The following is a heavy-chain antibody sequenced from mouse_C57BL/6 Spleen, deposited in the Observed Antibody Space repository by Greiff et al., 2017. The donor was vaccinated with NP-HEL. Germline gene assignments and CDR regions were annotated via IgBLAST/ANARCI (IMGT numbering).Heavy chain of an antibody. J-gene: IGHJ2*01. CDR2: INPGSGGT. CDR1: GYAFTNYL. V-gene: IGHV1-54*01. CDR3: ARIYYYGSSLDY. Sequence: VQLQQSGAELVRPGSSVKVSCKASGYAFTNYLIEWVKQRPGQGLEWIGVINPGSGGTNYNEKFKSKATLTVDKSSSTAYMQRSSLTSEDSAVYYCARIYYYGSSLDYWGQGTTLTVSS. D-gene: IGHD1-1*01.